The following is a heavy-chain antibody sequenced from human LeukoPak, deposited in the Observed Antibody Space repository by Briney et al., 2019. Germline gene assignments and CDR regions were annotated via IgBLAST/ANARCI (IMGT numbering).Heavy chain of an antibody. CDR2: IKQDGSER. D-gene: IGHD3-16*01. CDR3: AKETVAWGCCF. V-gene: IGHV3-7*03. Sequence: PGGSLRLSCAASGFTFSSYWMSWVRQAPGKGLEWVATIKQDGSERYYVDSVKGRFTISRDNAKNSLYLQMNSLRAEDTALYYCAKETVAWGCCFWGQGTLVTVSS. J-gene: IGHJ4*02. CDR1: GFTFSSYW.